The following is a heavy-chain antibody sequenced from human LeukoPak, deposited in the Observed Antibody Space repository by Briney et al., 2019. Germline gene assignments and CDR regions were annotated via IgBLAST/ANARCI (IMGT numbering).Heavy chain of an antibody. J-gene: IGHJ4*02. CDR1: GFTFSSYW. CDR2: INRDGSTT. CDR3: ARDNGDSSDY. V-gene: IGHV3-74*03. Sequence: GGSLRLSCAASGFTFSSYWMHWVRQAPGKGLVWVSRINRDGSTTTYADSVKGRFTISRDNAKNSLYLQMNSLRAEDTAVYYCARDNGDSSDYWGQGTLVTVSS. D-gene: IGHD4-17*01.